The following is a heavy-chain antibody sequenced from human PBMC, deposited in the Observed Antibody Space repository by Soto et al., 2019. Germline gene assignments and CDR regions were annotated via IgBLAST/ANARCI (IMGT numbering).Heavy chain of an antibody. Sequence: GASVKVSCKASGGTFSNHAISWVRQAPGQGLEWMGGVIPAFGTATYAQKFQGRVTISADKSTSTAYTAINSLRSEDTAAYYCACGPQRGSCYRFGDKSPTVYYYYGMDVWGQGTTVTVSS. CDR3: ACGPQRGSCYRFGDKSPTVYYYYGMDV. J-gene: IGHJ6*02. V-gene: IGHV1-69*06. CDR2: VIPAFGTA. CDR1: GGTFSNHA. D-gene: IGHD3-10*01.